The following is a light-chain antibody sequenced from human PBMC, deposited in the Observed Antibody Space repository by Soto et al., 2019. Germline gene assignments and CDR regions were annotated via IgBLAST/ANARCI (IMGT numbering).Light chain of an antibody. CDR3: QHYNSYSEA. CDR1: QGIGNY. V-gene: IGKV1-5*03. Sequence: DIQMTQSPSALAASVGDRVTITCRASQGIGNYVAWFQQKPGKAPKLLIYKASTLKSGVPSRFSGSGSGTEFTLTISSLQPDDFATYYCQHYNSYSEAFGQGTKVDIK. J-gene: IGKJ1*01. CDR2: KAS.